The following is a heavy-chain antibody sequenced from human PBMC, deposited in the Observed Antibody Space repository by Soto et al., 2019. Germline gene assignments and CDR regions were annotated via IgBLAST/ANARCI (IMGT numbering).Heavy chain of an antibody. J-gene: IGHJ4*02. D-gene: IGHD2-15*01. CDR3: ARLTYRSGWFDF. Sequence: PGESLKISCQGSGYRFTNYWITWVRQKPGKGLEWMGTIDCSDSNSKNSPSLQGHVTISADRSINTAYLQWSSLKASDTALYYCARLTYRSGWFDFWGQGALVTVSS. CDR1: GYRFTNYW. V-gene: IGHV5-10-1*01. CDR2: IDCSDSNS.